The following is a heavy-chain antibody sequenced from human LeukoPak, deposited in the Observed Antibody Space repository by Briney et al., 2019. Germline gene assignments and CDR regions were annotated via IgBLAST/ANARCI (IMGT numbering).Heavy chain of an antibody. V-gene: IGHV1-18*01. J-gene: IGHJ4*02. D-gene: IGHD6-13*01. CDR3: ARDGFGYSSSWYFDY. CDR1: GGTFSSYA. CDR2: FSAYNGNT. Sequence: ASVKVSCKASGGTFSSYAISWVRQAPGQGLEWMGWFSAYNGNTNYAQKLQGRVTMTTDTSTSTAYMELRSLRSDDTAVYYCARDGFGYSSSWYFDYWGQGTLVTVSS.